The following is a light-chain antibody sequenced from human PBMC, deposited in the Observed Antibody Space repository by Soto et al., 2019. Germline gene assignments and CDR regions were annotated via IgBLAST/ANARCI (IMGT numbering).Light chain of an antibody. CDR1: SGSIGSNS. J-gene: IGLJ2*01. Sequence: NFILAQPHSVSESPGKTVTISCTRSSGSIGSNSVQWYQQRPGSAPTTVIYEDDQRPSGVPNRFAGSIDRSSNSASLTISGLQTEDEADYYCQSYDTHTVVFGGGTNVTVL. CDR2: EDD. V-gene: IGLV6-57*04. CDR3: QSYDTHTVV.